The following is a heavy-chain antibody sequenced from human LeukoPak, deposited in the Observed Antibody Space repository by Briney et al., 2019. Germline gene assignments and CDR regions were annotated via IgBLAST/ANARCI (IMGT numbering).Heavy chain of an antibody. CDR2: IIPIFGTA. J-gene: IGHJ5*02. CDR3: ARDGLPRYCSGGSCYSDIQNWFDP. CDR1: GGTFSSYA. D-gene: IGHD2-15*01. Sequence: ASVKVSCTASGGTFSSYAISWVRQAPGQGLEWMGGIIPIFGTANYAQKFQGRVTITADESTSTAYMELSSLRSEDTAVYYCARDGLPRYCSGGSCYSDIQNWFDPWGQGTLVTVSS. V-gene: IGHV1-69*13.